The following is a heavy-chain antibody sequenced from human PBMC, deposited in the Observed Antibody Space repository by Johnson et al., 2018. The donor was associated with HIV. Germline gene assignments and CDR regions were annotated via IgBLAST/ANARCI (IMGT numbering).Heavy chain of an antibody. CDR3: VRVELGAFDI. J-gene: IGHJ3*02. D-gene: IGHD1-7*01. V-gene: IGHV3-9*01. CDR1: GFTFDDYA. Sequence: EVQLVESGGGVVQPGRSLRLSCAASGFTFDDYAMHWVRQAPGKGLEWVSGISWNSGSIGYADSVKGRFTISRDDSKNSLYLQMNSLKTEDTAVYYCVRVELGAFDIWGQGTMVTVSS. CDR2: ISWNSGSI.